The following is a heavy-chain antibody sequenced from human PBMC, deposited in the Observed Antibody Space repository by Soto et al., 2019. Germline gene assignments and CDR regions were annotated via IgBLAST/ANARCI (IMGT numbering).Heavy chain of an antibody. J-gene: IGHJ4*02. CDR1: GGSISSYY. V-gene: IGHV4-59*01. CDR2: IYYSGST. CDR3: ARVRGVDTAMVDFDY. Sequence: SESLSLTCTVSGGSISSYYWSWIRQPPGKGLEWIGYIYYSGSTNYNPSLKSRVTISVDTSKNQFSLKLSSVTAADTAVYYCARVRGVDTAMVDFDYWGQGTLVTVSS. D-gene: IGHD5-18*01.